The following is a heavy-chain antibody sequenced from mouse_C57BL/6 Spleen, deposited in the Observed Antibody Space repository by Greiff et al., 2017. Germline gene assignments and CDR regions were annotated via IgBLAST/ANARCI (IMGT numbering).Heavy chain of an antibody. CDR2: INYDGSST. Sequence: EVKLMESEGGLVQPGSSMKLSCTASGFTFSDYYMAWVRQVPEKGLEWVANINYDGSSTYYLDSLKSRFIISRDNAKNILYLQMSSLKSEDTATYYCARVTGKGYYYAMDYWGQGTSVTVSS. J-gene: IGHJ4*01. CDR1: GFTFSDYY. CDR3: ARVTGKGYYYAMDY. V-gene: IGHV5-16*01. D-gene: IGHD4-1*01.